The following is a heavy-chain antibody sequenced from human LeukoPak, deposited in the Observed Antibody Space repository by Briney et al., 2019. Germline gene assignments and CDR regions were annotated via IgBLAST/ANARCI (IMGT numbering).Heavy chain of an antibody. CDR2: ISYDGTNK. CDR1: GFTFSSYA. D-gene: IGHD3-22*01. J-gene: IGHJ4*02. CDR3: ARVDYYDSSGYYEAY. Sequence: PGGSLRLSCAASGFTFSSYAMHWVRQAPGKGLEWVALISYDGTNKYYADSVKGRFTISRDNSKNTLYLQMNSLRAEDTAVYYCARVDYYDSSGYYEAYWGQGTLVTVSS. V-gene: IGHV3-30*04.